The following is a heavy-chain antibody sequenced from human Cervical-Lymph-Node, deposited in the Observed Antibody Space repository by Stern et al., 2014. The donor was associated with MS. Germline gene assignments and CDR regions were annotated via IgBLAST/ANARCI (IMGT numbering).Heavy chain of an antibody. V-gene: IGHV3-33*01. CDR3: ARDNSVASAFDV. CDR2: IWYGGSTK. D-gene: IGHD6-19*01. J-gene: IGHJ3*01. CDR1: GFTFSSYG. Sequence: VQLVESGGGVVQTGRSLRLTCATSGFTFSSYGMHWVRQAPGKGLEWVAVIWYGGSTKYSADSVKGRFTISRDSSKNTLYQQMNSLRAEDTAVYYCARDNSVASAFDVWGQGTMVTVSS.